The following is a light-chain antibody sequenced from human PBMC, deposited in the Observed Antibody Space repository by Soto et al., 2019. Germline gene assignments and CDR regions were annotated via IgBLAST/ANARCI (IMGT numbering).Light chain of an antibody. Sequence: EIVLTQSPATLSLSPVERATLTCRASQSVSNFLAWYQQKPGQAPRLLIYDASNRATGIPARFSGSGSGTDFTLTISSLEPEDFAVYYCQQRSNWPPWTFGQGTRLEIK. CDR3: QQRSNWPPWT. CDR1: QSVSNF. V-gene: IGKV3-11*01. J-gene: IGKJ5*01. CDR2: DAS.